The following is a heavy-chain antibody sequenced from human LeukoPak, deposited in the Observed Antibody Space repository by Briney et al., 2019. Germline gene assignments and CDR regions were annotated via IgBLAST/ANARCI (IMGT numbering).Heavy chain of an antibody. D-gene: IGHD7-27*01. J-gene: IGHJ4*02. CDR2: ISSSGSTI. CDR3: ARYEVTGDDY. V-gene: IGHV3-48*03. Sequence: PGGSLRLSCAASGFTFSSYEMNWVRQAPGKGLEWVSYISSSGSTIYYADSVKGRFTISRDNAKNSLYLQMNSLRAEDTAVYYCARYEVTGDDYWGQGTLVTVSS. CDR1: GFTFSSYE.